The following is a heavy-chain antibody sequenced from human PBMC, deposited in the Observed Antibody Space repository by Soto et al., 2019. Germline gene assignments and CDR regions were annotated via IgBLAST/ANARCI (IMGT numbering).Heavy chain of an antibody. CDR1: GFTFSSYG. J-gene: IGHJ4*02. V-gene: IGHV3-30*18. CDR3: AKEWVYDSSGWSFDY. D-gene: IGHD3-22*01. Sequence: QVQLVESGGGVVQPGRSLRLSCAASGFTFSSYGMHWVHQTPGKGLEWVAVISYDGSNKYYADSVKGRFTISRDNSKNTLYLQMNSLRAEDTAVYYCAKEWVYDSSGWSFDYWGQGTLVTVSS. CDR2: ISYDGSNK.